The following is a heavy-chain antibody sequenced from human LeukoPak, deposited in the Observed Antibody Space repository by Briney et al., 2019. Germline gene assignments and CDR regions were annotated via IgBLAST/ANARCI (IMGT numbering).Heavy chain of an antibody. D-gene: IGHD5-12*01. CDR3: ASGIHDVDIPNYYYMDV. CDR1: GGTFSNYA. V-gene: IGHV1-69*06. J-gene: IGHJ6*03. CDR2: IIPIFGTA. Sequence: SVKVSCKASGGTFSNYAISWVRQAPGQGLEWMGGIIPIFGTANYAQKFQGRVTITADKSTSTAYMELSSLRSEDTAVYYCASGIHDVDIPNYYYMDVWGKGTTVTVS.